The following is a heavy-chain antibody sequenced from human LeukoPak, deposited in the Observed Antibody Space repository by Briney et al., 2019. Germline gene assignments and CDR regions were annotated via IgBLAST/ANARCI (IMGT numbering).Heavy chain of an antibody. Sequence: SETLSLTCAVYGGSFSGYYWSWIRQPPGKGLEWIGEINHSGSTNYNPSLKSRVTISVDTSKNQFSLKLSSVTAADTAVYYCARGRYSYGDNWFDPWGQGTLVSVSS. J-gene: IGHJ5*02. CDR2: INHSGST. CDR3: ARGRYSYGDNWFDP. V-gene: IGHV4-34*01. D-gene: IGHD5-18*01. CDR1: GGSFSGYY.